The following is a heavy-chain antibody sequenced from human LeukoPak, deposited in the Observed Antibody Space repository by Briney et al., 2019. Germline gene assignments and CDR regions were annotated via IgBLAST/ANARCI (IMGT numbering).Heavy chain of an antibody. V-gene: IGHV4-34*01. Sequence: PSETLSLTCAVYGGSFSGYYWSWIRQSPGRGLDWIGDINHSGTTNCNPSLKSRLSISVDTSKNQFSLRLTSVTAADTAVYYCAGLQGHNYYYMDVWGEGTTVTVSS. CDR2: INHSGTT. CDR3: AGLQGHNYYYMDV. CDR1: GGSFSGYY. J-gene: IGHJ6*03.